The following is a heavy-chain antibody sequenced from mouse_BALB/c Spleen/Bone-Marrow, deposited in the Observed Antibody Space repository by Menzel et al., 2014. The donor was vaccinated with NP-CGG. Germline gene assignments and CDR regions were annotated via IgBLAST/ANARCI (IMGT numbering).Heavy chain of an antibody. J-gene: IGHJ3*01. D-gene: IGHD2-1*01. CDR3: ARNGNYGAWFAY. Sequence: QESRAELAKPGASVKLSCTASGFNIKDIYMHWVKQRLEQGLEWIGRIDPANGNTKYDPKFQGKATITADTSSNTAYLQLSSLTSEDTAVYYCARNGNYGAWFAYWGQGTLVTVSA. CDR1: GFNIKDIY. V-gene: IGHV14-3*02. CDR2: IDPANGNT.